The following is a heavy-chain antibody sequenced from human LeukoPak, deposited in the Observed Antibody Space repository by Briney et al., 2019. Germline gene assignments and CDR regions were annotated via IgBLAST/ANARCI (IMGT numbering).Heavy chain of an antibody. CDR2: IKQDGSEK. V-gene: IGHV3-7*01. D-gene: IGHD1-26*01. J-gene: IGHJ4*02. CDR1: GFTFSSYW. Sequence: GGSLRLSCAASGFTFSSYWMSWVRQAPGRGLEWVANIKQDGSEKYYVDSVKGRFTISRDNAKNSLYLQMNSLRVEDTAVYYCGRDYFGSIDYWGQGILVTVSS. CDR3: GRDYFGSIDY.